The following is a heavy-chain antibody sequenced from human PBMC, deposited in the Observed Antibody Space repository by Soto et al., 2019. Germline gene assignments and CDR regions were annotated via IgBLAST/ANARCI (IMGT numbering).Heavy chain of an antibody. CDR1: GGSIGSYY. V-gene: IGHV4-59*01. Sequence: PSETLALTCTVSGGSIGSYYWGWIRQPPGKGLEWIGYIYYSGSTNYNPSLKSRVTISVDTSKNQFSLKLSSVTAADTAVYYCARDKITGLFDYWGQGTLVTVSS. D-gene: IGHD2-8*02. J-gene: IGHJ4*02. CDR3: ARDKITGLFDY. CDR2: IYYSGST.